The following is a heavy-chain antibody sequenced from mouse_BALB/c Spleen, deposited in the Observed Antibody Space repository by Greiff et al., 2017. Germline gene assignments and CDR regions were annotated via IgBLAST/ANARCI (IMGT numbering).Heavy chain of an antibody. V-gene: IGHV14-1*02. J-gene: IGHJ4*01. CDR3: APGSSDRAMDY. D-gene: IGHD1-1*01. Sequence: VQLQQSGAELVKPGASVKLSCTASGFNIKDYYMHWVKQRPEQGLEWIGWIDPENGNTIYDPKFQGKASITADTSSNTAYLQLSSLTSEDTAVYYCAPGSSDRAMDYWGQGTSVTVSS. CDR2: IDPENGNT. CDR1: GFNIKDYY.